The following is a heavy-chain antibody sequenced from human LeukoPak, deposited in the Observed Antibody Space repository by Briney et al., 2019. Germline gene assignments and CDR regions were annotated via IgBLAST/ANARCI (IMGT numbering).Heavy chain of an antibody. CDR3: VRRGTFYDS. Sequence: GGSLRLSCSGSGFTFSTYAMHWVRQAPGKGLEYVSAITNNGGSTNYADSVKGRFTISRDNSKNALYLQMSSLRAEDTAVYYCVRRGTFYDSWGQGTLVTVSS. D-gene: IGHD2/OR15-2a*01. CDR1: GFTFSTYA. V-gene: IGHV3-64D*09. J-gene: IGHJ4*02. CDR2: ITNNGGST.